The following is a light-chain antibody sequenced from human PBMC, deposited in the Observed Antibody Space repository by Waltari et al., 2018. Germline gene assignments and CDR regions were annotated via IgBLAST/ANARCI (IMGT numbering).Light chain of an antibody. V-gene: IGLV3-19*01. CDR2: GKN. CDR1: SLRSYY. Sequence: SSELTQDPAVSVALGQTVRITCQGDSLRSYYASRYQQKPGQAPVLVIYGKNNRPSGIPDRFSGSSSGNTASLTITGAQAEDEADYYCNSRDSSGNHIVFGTGTKVTVL. J-gene: IGLJ1*01. CDR3: NSRDSSGNHIV.